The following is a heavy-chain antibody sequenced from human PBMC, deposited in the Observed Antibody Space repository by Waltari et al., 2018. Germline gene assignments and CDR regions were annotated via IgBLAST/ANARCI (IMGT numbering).Heavy chain of an antibody. CDR1: GGTFSSYA. V-gene: IGHV1-69*14. CDR3: ASMRYNWNYVLDY. CDR2: FIPIFGTA. Sequence: QVQLVQSGAEVKKPGSSVKVSCKASGGTFSSYAISWVRQAPGQGLEWMGGFIPIFGTATYAQKFQGRVTITADKSTSTAYMELSSLRSEDTAVYYCASMRYNWNYVLDYWGQGTLVTVSS. D-gene: IGHD1-7*01. J-gene: IGHJ4*02.